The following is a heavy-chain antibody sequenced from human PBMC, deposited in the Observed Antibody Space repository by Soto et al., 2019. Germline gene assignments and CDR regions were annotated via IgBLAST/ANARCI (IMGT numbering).Heavy chain of an antibody. V-gene: IGHV3-64D*06. CDR1: GFTFMSYA. CDR3: VKGNWAYSYNNWFDP. J-gene: IGHJ5*02. CDR2: LSGDGRST. D-gene: IGHD5-18*01. Sequence: PGGSLRLSCSASGFTFMSYAIHLFRQAPGKGLEYVSALSGDGRSTYYADSVKGRFTVFRDNSKNTLFLQMSSLRVEDTAVYYCVKGNWAYSYNNWFDPWGQGTLVTVSS.